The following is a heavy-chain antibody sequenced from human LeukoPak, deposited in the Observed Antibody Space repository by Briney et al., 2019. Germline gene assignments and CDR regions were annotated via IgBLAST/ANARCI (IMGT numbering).Heavy chain of an antibody. D-gene: IGHD1-26*01. J-gene: IGHJ4*02. V-gene: IGHV1-2*06. Sequence: GASVKVSCKASGYTFTGYYMHWVRQAPGQGLEWMGRINPNSGGTNYAQKFQGRVTMTEDTSTDTAYMELSSLRSEDTAVYYCATDGSIVGATIVYWGQGTLVTVSS. CDR3: ATDGSIVGATIVY. CDR1: GYTFTGYY. CDR2: INPNSGGT.